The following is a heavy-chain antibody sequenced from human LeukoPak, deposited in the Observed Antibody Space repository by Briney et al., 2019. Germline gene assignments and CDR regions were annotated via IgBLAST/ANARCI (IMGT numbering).Heavy chain of an antibody. D-gene: IGHD6-13*01. CDR1: GFTFSSYA. Sequence: GGSLRLSCAASGFTFSSYAMHWVRQAPGKGLEWVAVISYDGSNKYYADSVKGRFTISRDNSKNTLYLQMNSLRAEDTAVYYCAKRSIAAAGTSYPVYWGQGTLVTVSS. CDR3: AKRSIAAAGTSYPVY. CDR2: ISYDGSNK. J-gene: IGHJ4*02. V-gene: IGHV3-30-3*02.